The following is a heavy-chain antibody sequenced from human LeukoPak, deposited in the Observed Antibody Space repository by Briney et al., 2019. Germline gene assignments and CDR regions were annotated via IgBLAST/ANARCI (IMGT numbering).Heavy chain of an antibody. J-gene: IGHJ4*02. CDR1: GGSISSYY. D-gene: IGHD4-23*01. CDR3: AGDYGGSNFDY. V-gene: IGHV4-59*01. Sequence: SETLSLTCTVSGGSISSYYWSWNRQPPGKGLEWIGYISYSGSTNYNPSLESRVTLSLDTSKNQFSLKLSSVTAADTAVYYCAGDYGGSNFDYWGQGTLVTVSS. CDR2: ISYSGST.